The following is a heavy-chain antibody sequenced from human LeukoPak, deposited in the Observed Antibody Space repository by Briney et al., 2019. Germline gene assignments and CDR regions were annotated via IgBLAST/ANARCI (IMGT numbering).Heavy chain of an antibody. Sequence: PGGSLRLSCAVSGFTVSSVYMTWVRQAPGKGLEWVSSIYSDGNTYYADSVKGRFTISRDNAKNSLYLQMNSLRAEDTAVYYCARFRVVGSIRWFDPWGQGTLVTVSS. CDR1: GFTVSSVY. D-gene: IGHD2-15*01. CDR3: ARFRVVGSIRWFDP. CDR2: IYSDGNT. J-gene: IGHJ5*02. V-gene: IGHV3-53*01.